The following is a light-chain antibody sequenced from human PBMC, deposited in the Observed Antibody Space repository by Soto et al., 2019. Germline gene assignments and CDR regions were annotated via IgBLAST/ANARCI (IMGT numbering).Light chain of an antibody. CDR2: DAS. CDR3: QQYNSYSYT. Sequence: DIPMTQSPSTLSASVGDRVTITCRASQSSSSWLAWYQQKPGKAPKLLIYDASSLESGVPSRFSGSGSGTEFTLTISSLQPDDCATYYCQQYNSYSYTFGQGTKLEIK. CDR1: QSSSSW. J-gene: IGKJ2*01. V-gene: IGKV1-5*01.